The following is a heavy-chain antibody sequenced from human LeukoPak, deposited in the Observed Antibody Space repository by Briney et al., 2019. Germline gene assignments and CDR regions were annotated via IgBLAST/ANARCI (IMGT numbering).Heavy chain of an antibody. CDR2: ISYDASND. V-gene: IGHV3-30-3*01. CDR1: GFTFSNYA. J-gene: IGHJ4*02. Sequence: GGSLRLSCAASGFTFSNYAMHWVRQAPGKGLEWVAVISYDASNDYYAESVKGRFTISRDNSKNTLYLQMNSLRQEDTAVYSCARDRLATPTLKYSGSSCADWGQGTLVTVSS. CDR3: ARDRLATPTLKYSGSSCAD. D-gene: IGHD5-12*01.